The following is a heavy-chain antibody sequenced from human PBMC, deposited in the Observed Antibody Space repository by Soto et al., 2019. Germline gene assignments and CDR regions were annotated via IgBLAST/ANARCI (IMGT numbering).Heavy chain of an antibody. V-gene: IGHV3-33*01. CDR1: GFTFSSYG. D-gene: IGHD5-12*01. J-gene: IGHJ4*02. Sequence: QVQLVESGGGVVQPGRSLRLSCAASGFTFSSYGMHWVRQAPGKGLEWVAVIWYDGSNKYYADSVKGRFTISRDNSKNTLYLQMNSLRAEDTAVYYCARGGRWLQLLDYWGQGTLVTVSS. CDR3: ARGGRWLQLLDY. CDR2: IWYDGSNK.